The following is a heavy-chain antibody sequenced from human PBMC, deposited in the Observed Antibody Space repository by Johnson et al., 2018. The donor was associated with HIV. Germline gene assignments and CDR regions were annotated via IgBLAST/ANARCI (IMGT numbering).Heavy chain of an antibody. Sequence: VLLVESGGGLVQPGGSLRLSCAASGFTVSSNYMSWVRQAPGKGLEWVSVIYSGDTTYYADSVKDRFTISRDNSKNTLYLQMNSLRAEDTALYYCARAYSYGVFDIWGQGTMFTVSS. D-gene: IGHD5-18*01. CDR3: ARAYSYGVFDI. J-gene: IGHJ3*02. CDR1: GFTVSSNY. CDR2: IYSGDTT. V-gene: IGHV3-66*01.